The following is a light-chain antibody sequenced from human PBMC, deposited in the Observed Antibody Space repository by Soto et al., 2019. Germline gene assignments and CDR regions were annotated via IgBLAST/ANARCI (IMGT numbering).Light chain of an antibody. CDR3: IQSVHWPPYT. V-gene: IGKV2-30*01. Sequence: DVVMTQSPLFLPVTLGQPASISCRSSLSLAYIDGNTYLHWFQQRPGQSPRRLIYNLSSRDSGVPDRFGGSGSGTDFTLNISRVEAEDVGVYYCIQSVHWPPYTFVQGTKLEIK. J-gene: IGKJ2*01. CDR1: LSLAYIDGNTY. CDR2: NLS.